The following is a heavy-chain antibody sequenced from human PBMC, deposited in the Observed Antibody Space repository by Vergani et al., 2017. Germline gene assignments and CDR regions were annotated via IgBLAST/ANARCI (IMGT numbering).Heavy chain of an antibody. CDR2: IYYSGST. V-gene: IGHV4-59*01. Sequence: QVQLQESGPGLVKPSETLSLTCTVSGGSISSYYWSWIRQPPGKGLEWIGYIYYSGSTNYNPSLKSRVTISVDTSKNQFSLKLSSVTAADTAVYYCARDSGKVPAKPTWXFDLWGRGTLVTVSS. CDR1: GGSISSYY. CDR3: ARDSGKVPAKPTWXFDL. J-gene: IGHJ2*01.